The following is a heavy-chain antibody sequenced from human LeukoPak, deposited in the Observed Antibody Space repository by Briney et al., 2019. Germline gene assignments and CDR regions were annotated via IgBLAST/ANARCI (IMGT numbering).Heavy chain of an antibody. Sequence: PGGPLRLSCAASGFTVSSNYMSWVRQAPGKGLEWVSVIYSGGSTYYADSVKGRFTISRDNSKNTLYLQMNSLRAEDTAVYYCARSDYGDYGGLYFFDYWGQGTLVTVSS. V-gene: IGHV3-53*01. J-gene: IGHJ4*02. D-gene: IGHD4-17*01. CDR1: GFTVSSNY. CDR2: IYSGGST. CDR3: ARSDYGDYGGLYFFDY.